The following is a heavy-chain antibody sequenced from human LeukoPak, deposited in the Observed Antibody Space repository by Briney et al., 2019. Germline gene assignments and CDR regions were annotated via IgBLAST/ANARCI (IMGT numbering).Heavy chain of an antibody. D-gene: IGHD2-2*01. CDR3: TRGAGTSWFDY. J-gene: IGHJ4*02. Sequence: ASVKVSCKPSGYTFTVNYLHWVRQAPGQGLEWVGWMNPNSGGTGYAQKFQGRVTMTRDTSISTAYMELSSLTSVDTAVYYCTRGAGTSWFDYWGQGSLVTVSS. V-gene: IGHV1-2*02. CDR2: MNPNSGGT. CDR1: GYTFTVNY.